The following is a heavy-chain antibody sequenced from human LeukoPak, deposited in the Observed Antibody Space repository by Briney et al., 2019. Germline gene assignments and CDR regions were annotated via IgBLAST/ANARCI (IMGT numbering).Heavy chain of an antibody. CDR1: GFTFSKYW. V-gene: IGHV3-7*02. J-gene: IGHJ4*02. D-gene: IGHD6-19*01. CDR3: ARYLAGSGWHFDY. Sequence: GGSLRLSCAASGFTFSKYWMNWVRQAPRKGLEWVANIKQDGSEKFYVDSVKGRFTISRDNAKNSLYLQMNSLRAEDTAVYYCARYLAGSGWHFDYWGQGTLVTVSS. CDR2: IKQDGSEK.